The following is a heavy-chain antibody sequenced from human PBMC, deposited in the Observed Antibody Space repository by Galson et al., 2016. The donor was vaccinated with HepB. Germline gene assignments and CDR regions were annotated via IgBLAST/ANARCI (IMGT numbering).Heavy chain of an antibody. V-gene: IGHV3-7*02. CDR2: MNHEGREN. CDR1: GFSFGAYC. D-gene: IGHD2-15*01. CDR3: ARCRDDSCFAALDL. Sequence: SLRLSCAASGFSFGAYCMTWVRQTPGKRLEWVGNMNHEGRENFYLDSVRGRFTISRDTARNSLPLQMNSLRPEDTSVYYCARCRDDSCFAALDLWGMGTQVTVS. J-gene: IGHJ5*02.